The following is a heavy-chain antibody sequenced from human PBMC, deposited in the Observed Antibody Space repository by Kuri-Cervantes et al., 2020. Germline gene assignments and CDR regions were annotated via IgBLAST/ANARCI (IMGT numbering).Heavy chain of an antibody. V-gene: IGHV3-21*01. D-gene: IGHD3-10*01. CDR3: AKPSYGSGRRPIRA. J-gene: IGHJ4*02. CDR1: GFTFSSYA. Sequence: GGSLRLSCAASGFTFSSYAMSWVRQAPGKGLEWVSSISSSSSYIYYADSVKGRFTISRDNAKNSLYLQMNSLRAEDTAVYYCAKPSYGSGRRPIRAWGQGTLVTVSS. CDR2: ISSSSSYI.